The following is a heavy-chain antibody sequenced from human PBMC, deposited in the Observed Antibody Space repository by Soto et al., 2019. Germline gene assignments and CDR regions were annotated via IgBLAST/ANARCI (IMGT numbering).Heavy chain of an antibody. Sequence: QLQLQESGPGLVKPSETLSLTCTVSGDSISSSSYYWGWIRQPPGKGLEWIGSIYYSGSTDYNPSLKSXXTXSXVTSKNQFSLKLTSVTAADTAVHYCARSGGLQHIDYWGQGTLVTVSS. D-gene: IGHD4-4*01. CDR1: GDSISSSSYY. CDR3: ARSGGLQHIDY. J-gene: IGHJ4*02. CDR2: IYYSGST. V-gene: IGHV4-39*01.